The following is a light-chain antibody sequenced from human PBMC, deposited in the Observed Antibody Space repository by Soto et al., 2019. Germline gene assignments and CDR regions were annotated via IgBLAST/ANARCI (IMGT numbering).Light chain of an antibody. CDR2: DAS. Sequence: EIVFTQSPATLSLSPGERATLSCGASQTVSRSYLAWYQLKPGLAPRLLFYDASNREPGIQDRFSGSGSGTEFTLTISSLEPEDFAVVYCQQRSNWTRTFGQGTKVDI. J-gene: IGKJ1*01. V-gene: IGKV3D-20*02. CDR1: QTVSRSY. CDR3: QQRSNWTRT.